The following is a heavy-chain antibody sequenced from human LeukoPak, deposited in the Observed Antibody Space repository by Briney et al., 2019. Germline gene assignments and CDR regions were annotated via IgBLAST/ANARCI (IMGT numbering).Heavy chain of an antibody. CDR3: AREAIRISRRGCFDI. V-gene: IGHV3-64*01. Sequence: GGSLTLSCAAAGFTLSKYAMHWGRQTPGKGLESVSGVSNSGGSSKYVNYEKGRFTISRDNTKNRLNLQMGRLRREDRAVYYCAREAIRISRRGCFDIWGQGTMVTVS. J-gene: IGHJ3*02. CDR2: VSNSGGSS. CDR1: GFTLSKYA. D-gene: IGHD1-14*01.